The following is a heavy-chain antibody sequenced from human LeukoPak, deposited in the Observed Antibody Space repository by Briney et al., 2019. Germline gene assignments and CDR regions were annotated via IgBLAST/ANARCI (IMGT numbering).Heavy chain of an antibody. CDR3: ARVDILTGYSTDY. CDR1: GFTFSNYA. D-gene: IGHD3-9*01. J-gene: IGHJ4*02. Sequence: PGASLRLSCAASGFTFSNYAMSWVRQAPGKGLEWVSVIYSGGSTYYADSVKGRFTISRDNSKNTLYLQMNSLRAEDTAVYYCARVDILTGYSTDYWGQGTLVTVSS. CDR2: IYSGGST. V-gene: IGHV3-53*01.